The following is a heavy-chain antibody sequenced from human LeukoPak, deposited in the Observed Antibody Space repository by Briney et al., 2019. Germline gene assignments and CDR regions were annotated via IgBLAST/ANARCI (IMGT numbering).Heavy chain of an antibody. CDR2: ISGYTGNT. V-gene: IGHV1-18*01. CDR3: ARVLIRSIAVAGAEYFQH. D-gene: IGHD6-19*01. J-gene: IGHJ1*01. Sequence: ASVKVSCKASGCTFTSYGISWVRQAPGQGLEWMGWISGYTGNTNYAQKLQGRVTMTTDTSTSTAYMELRSLRSDDTAVYYCARVLIRSIAVAGAEYFQHWGQGTLVTVSS. CDR1: GCTFTSYG.